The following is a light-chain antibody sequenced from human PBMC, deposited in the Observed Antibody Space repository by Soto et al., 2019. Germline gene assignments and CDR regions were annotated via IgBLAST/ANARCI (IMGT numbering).Light chain of an antibody. J-gene: IGKJ5*01. CDR2: AAS. V-gene: IGKV1-39*01. CDR3: QQGYTTPIT. Sequence: DIPMTQSPSSLSASVGDRVTITCRASQSIRGYLNWYQQKPGKAPKPLIYAASSLHSGVPSRFSGSASATDFTLTISSLQPDDFATYYCQQGYTTPITFGQGTRLEI. CDR1: QSIRGY.